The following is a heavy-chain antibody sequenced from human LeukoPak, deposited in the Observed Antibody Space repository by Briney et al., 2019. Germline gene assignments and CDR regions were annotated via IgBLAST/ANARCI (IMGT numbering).Heavy chain of an antibody. CDR2: IKQDGSEK. D-gene: IGHD3-22*01. V-gene: IGHV3-7*01. CDR1: GFTFSSYW. Sequence: PGRSLRLSCAASGFTFSSYWMSWVRQAPGKGLEWVANIKQDGSEKYYVGSVKGRFTISRDNAKNSLYLQMNSLRAEDTAVYYCASFYDSSGYQDYWGQGTLVTVSS. J-gene: IGHJ4*02. CDR3: ASFYDSSGYQDY.